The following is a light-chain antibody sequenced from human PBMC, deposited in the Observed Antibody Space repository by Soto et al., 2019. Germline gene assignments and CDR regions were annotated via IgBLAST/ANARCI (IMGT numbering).Light chain of an antibody. J-gene: IGLJ1*01. CDR1: SSDVGGYNY. Sequence: QSALTQPASVSGSPGQSITISCTGTSSDVGGYNYVSWYQQHPGKAPKLMIYDVSNRPSGVSNRFSGSKSGNTASLTISGLQAEDEADYYCSSYTSRALRVFGTGTKVTVL. CDR2: DVS. CDR3: SSYTSRALRV. V-gene: IGLV2-14*01.